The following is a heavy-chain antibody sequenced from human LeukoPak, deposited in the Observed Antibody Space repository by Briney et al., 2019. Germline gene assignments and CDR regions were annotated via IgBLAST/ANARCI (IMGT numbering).Heavy chain of an antibody. V-gene: IGHV1-2*02. D-gene: IGHD6-13*01. J-gene: IGHJ4*02. CDR2: INPNSGGT. CDR1: GYTFTGYY. Sequence: ASVKVSCKASGYTFTGYYMHWVRQAPGQGLEWMGWINPNSGGTNYAQKFQGRVTMTRDTSISTAYVELSRLRSDDTAVYYCARVGIRWSSSWDVFDYWGQGTLVTVSS. CDR3: ARVGIRWSSSWDVFDY.